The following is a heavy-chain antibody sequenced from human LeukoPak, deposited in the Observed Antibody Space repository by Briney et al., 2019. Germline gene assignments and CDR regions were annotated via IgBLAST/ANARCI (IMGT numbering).Heavy chain of an antibody. J-gene: IGHJ5*02. CDR3: ARAGRVHGGPYLIAP. CDR1: GYSFTDYY. V-gene: IGHV1-2*02. Sequence: GSVKVSCKTSGYSFTDYYMHWVRQAPGQGLEWVGWINSDGGGTSSAQQFQGSVTTTTNTSITTVNIEGTWRTSEDTAMYYCARAGRVHGGPYLIAPWGQGTLVTVSS. D-gene: IGHD2-21*01. CDR2: INSDGGGT.